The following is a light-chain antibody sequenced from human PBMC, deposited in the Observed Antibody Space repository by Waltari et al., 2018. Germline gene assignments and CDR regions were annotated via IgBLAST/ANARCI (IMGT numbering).Light chain of an antibody. Sequence: DIVMTQSPDSLAGALGERATINCKASQTILHNPNNNYYLAWYQQKPGQPPKLLIYWASTRESGVPDRFSGSGSGTDFTLTISSLQAEDVAVYYCQQYDSPPWTFGQGTKVEI. J-gene: IGKJ1*01. CDR1: QTILHNPNNNYY. CDR3: QQYDSPPWT. CDR2: WAS. V-gene: IGKV4-1*01.